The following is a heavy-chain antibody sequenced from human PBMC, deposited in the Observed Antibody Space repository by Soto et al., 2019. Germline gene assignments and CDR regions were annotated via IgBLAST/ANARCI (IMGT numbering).Heavy chain of an antibody. V-gene: IGHV1-2*02. CDR2: INPNSGGT. CDR3: ARVKGIWWLRSSGWLFDY. CDR1: GYTFTGYY. Sequence: TSVKVTCKASGYTFTGYYMHWVRQAPGQGLEWMGWINPNSGGTNYAQKFQGRVTMTRDTSISTAYMELSRLRSDDTAVYYCARVKGIWWLRSSGWLFDYWGQGTLVTVSS. J-gene: IGHJ4*02. D-gene: IGHD5-12*01.